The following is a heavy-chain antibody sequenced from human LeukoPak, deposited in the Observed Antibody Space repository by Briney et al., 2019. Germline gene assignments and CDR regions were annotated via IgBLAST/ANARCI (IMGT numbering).Heavy chain of an antibody. CDR1: GDSISSGDYS. Sequence: SQTLSLTCAVSGDSISSGDYSWSWIRQPSGKGLEWIGYIFHSGSSYYNPSLKSRVTISVDKSKNQFSLRLTSVTAADTAVYYCARELWFVNAPGSWFDPWGQGTLVTVSS. CDR3: ARELWFVNAPGSWFDP. V-gene: IGHV4-30-2*01. CDR2: IFHSGSS. D-gene: IGHD3-10*01. J-gene: IGHJ5*02.